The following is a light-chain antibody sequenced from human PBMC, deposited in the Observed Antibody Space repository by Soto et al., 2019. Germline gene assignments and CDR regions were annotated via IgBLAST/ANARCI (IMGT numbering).Light chain of an antibody. Sequence: IQMTQSPATLSASVGDRVSITCRASQDISRRLAWYQQKPGQAPKVLIWDASSLQRGVPSRFTGSGSGTEFTLTISSLQPEDFATYYCQQSYSTPPITFCQGTRLEIK. CDR2: DAS. V-gene: IGKV1-39*01. CDR1: QDISRR. J-gene: IGKJ5*01. CDR3: QQSYSTPPIT.